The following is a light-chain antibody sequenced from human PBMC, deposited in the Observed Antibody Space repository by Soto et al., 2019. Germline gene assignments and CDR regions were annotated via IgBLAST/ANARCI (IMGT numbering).Light chain of an antibody. J-gene: IGLJ2*01. CDR3: CSYAGSNKV. V-gene: IGLV2-8*01. CDR1: SSDVGGYNY. Sequence: QSALTQPPSASGSPGQSVTISCTGTSSDVGGYNYVSWYQQHPGKAPKLMIYEVSKRPSGVPDRFSGSKSGNTASLTVFGLQAEDEADYYCCSYAGSNKVFGGGTKLTVL. CDR2: EVS.